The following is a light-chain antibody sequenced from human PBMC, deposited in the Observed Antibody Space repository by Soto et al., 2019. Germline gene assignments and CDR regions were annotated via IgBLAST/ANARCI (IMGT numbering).Light chain of an antibody. Sequence: QSVLTQPPSVSGSPGQSVTISCTGTSSDVGSYNRVSWYQQPPGTAPKLMIYEVSYRPSGVPDRFSGSKSGNTASLTISGPQAEDEADYYCSLYTGSSTGFGGGTKLTVL. CDR2: EVS. CDR3: SLYTGSSTG. V-gene: IGLV2-18*01. CDR1: SSDVGSYNR. J-gene: IGLJ2*01.